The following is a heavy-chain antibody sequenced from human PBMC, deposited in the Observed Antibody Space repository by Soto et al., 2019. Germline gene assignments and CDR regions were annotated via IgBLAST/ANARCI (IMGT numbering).Heavy chain of an antibody. V-gene: IGHV3-33*01. CDR1: GFTFSSYG. CDR3: ARERVGLYFDY. D-gene: IGHD1-26*01. CDR2: IWYDGSNK. Sequence: GGSLRLSCAASGFTFSSYGMHWVRQAPGKGLEWVAVIWYDGSNKYYADSVKGRFTISRDNSKNTLYLQMNSLRAEDTAVYYCARERVGLYFDYWGQGTLVTVSS. J-gene: IGHJ4*02.